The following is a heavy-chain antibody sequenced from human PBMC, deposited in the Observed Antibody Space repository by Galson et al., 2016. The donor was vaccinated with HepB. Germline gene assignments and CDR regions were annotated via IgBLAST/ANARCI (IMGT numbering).Heavy chain of an antibody. D-gene: IGHD3-3*01. Sequence: SLRLSCATARFNFGNYGMNWVRQGPGKGLEWVSTITSSGSHTYYADSVKGRFTISRDNSNNTLYLQMTSLTAEDTAVYYCARAEITIFSPNYYFDFWGQGTLITVSS. CDR1: RFNFGNYG. J-gene: IGHJ4*02. CDR2: ITSSGSHT. V-gene: IGHV3-23*01. CDR3: ARAEITIFSPNYYFDF.